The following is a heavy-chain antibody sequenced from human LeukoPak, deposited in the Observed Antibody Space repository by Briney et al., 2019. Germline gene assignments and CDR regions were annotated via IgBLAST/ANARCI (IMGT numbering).Heavy chain of an antibody. CDR1: GGSFSGYY. J-gene: IGHJ4*02. CDR2: INHSGST. Sequence: PSETLSLTCAVYGGSFSGYYWSWIRQPPGKGLEWIGEINHSGSTNYNPSLKSRVTISADTSKNQFSLKLSSVTAADTAVYYCASSGYDLYDYWGQGTLVTVSS. V-gene: IGHV4-34*01. D-gene: IGHD5-12*01. CDR3: ASSGYDLYDY.